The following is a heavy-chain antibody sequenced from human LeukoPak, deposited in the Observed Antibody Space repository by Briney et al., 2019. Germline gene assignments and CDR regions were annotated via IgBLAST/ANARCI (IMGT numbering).Heavy chain of an antibody. CDR1: GYTFTSYG. J-gene: IGHJ4*02. CDR3: ARAGSGYYYDSSGYQHDY. D-gene: IGHD3-22*01. Sequence: GASVTVSFKASGYTFTSYGISWVRQAPGQGLAWMGWISAYNGNTNYAQKLQGRVTMTTDTSTSTAYMELRSLRSDDTAVYYCARAGSGYYYDSSGYQHDYWGRGTLVTVSS. V-gene: IGHV1-18*01. CDR2: ISAYNGNT.